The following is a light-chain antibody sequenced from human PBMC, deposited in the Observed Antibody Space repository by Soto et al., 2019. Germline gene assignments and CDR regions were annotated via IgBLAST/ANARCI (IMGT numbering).Light chain of an antibody. CDR1: SSDVGDYKY. V-gene: IGLV2-14*01. Sequence: QSVLTQPASVSGSPGQSITISCTGSSSDVGDYKYVSWYQQHPDKAPKLMIYEVSNRPSGVSNRFSGSKSGNTASLTISGLQAEDEADYYCSSYTSSSSWVFGGGTQLTVL. CDR2: EVS. J-gene: IGLJ3*02. CDR3: SSYTSSSSWV.